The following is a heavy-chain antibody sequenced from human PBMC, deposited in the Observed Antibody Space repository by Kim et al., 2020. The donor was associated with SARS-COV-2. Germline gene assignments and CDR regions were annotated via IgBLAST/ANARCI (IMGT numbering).Heavy chain of an antibody. CDR2: IGSGGAT. D-gene: IGHD6-13*01. CDR1: GFTFSTYP. J-gene: IGHJ4*02. V-gene: IGHV3-13*01. CDR3: ARRQLGFDS. Sequence: GGSLRLSCVGSGFTFSTYPLHWVRQASGKGLEWVSAIGSGGATYYADSVKGRFTISRNNDKTSVYLQMNSLRGDDTAGYYCARRQLGFDSWGQGTLVTV.